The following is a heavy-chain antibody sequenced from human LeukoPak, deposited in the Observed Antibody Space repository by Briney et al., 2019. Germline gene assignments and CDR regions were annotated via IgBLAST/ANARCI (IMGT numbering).Heavy chain of an antibody. CDR3: ARDRWPWANHVVVGGDFQH. V-gene: IGHV4-39*01. CDR2: IYYSGNT. Sequence: SQTLSLTCTVSGGSISSSNYYWGWIRQPPGKGLEWIGSIYYSGNTYYNPSLKSRVTISADTSKDQFSLKLSSVTAADTAVYYCARDRWPWANHVVVGGDFQHWGQGTLVTVSS. D-gene: IGHD2-21*01. J-gene: IGHJ1*01. CDR1: GGSISSSNYY.